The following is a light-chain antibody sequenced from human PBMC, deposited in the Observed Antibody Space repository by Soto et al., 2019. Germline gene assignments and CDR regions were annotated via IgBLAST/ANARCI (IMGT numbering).Light chain of an antibody. V-gene: IGKV4-1*01. Sequence: DIVMTQSPDSLAVSLGETATINCKSSQRVLYSSNNKNYLAWYQQKPGQPPKLLIYWASTRESGVPYRVSGSGSGTDFARTICSLQAEDVAVYYCQQYYSTPQTFGPGTKVEVK. CDR1: QRVLYSSNNKNY. CDR2: WAS. J-gene: IGKJ1*01. CDR3: QQYYSTPQT.